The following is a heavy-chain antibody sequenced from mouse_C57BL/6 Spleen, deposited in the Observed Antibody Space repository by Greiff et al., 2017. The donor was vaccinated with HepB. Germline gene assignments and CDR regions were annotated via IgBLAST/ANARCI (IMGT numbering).Heavy chain of an antibody. J-gene: IGHJ2*01. CDR3: ARSYYYGSSYVSHFDY. V-gene: IGHV1-78*01. CDR2: IYPRDGST. CDR1: GYTFTDHT. Sequence: VQLQQSDAELVKPGASVKISCKVSGYTFTDHTIHWMKQRPEQGLEWIGYIYPRDGSTKYNEKFKGKATLTADKSSSTAYMQLNSLTSEDSAVYFWARSYYYGSSYVSHFDYWGQGTTLTVSS. D-gene: IGHD1-1*01.